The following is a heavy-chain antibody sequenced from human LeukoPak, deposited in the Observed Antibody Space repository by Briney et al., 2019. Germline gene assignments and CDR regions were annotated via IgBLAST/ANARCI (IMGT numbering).Heavy chain of an antibody. V-gene: IGHV3-7*05. CDR1: GFTFTTYW. Sequence: GGSLRLSCAASGFTFTTYWMSWVRQAPGKGLEWVANINQDGVEKYYVASVRDRLTISRDNAKNSMYVQMNSLRAEDTAVYYCARGFDGYYGFDLWGQGTMVTVSS. D-gene: IGHD5-24*01. J-gene: IGHJ3*01. CDR2: INQDGVEK. CDR3: ARGFDGYYGFDL.